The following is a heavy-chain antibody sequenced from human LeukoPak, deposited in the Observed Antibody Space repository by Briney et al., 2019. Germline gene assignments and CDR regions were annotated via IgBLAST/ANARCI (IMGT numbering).Heavy chain of an antibody. CDR3: ARDLSAGSYYTLFDY. V-gene: IGHV4-4*07. CDR2: IYTSGST. D-gene: IGHD3-10*01. Sequence: SETLSLTCTVSGGSISSYYWSWIRQPAGKGLEWIGRIYTSGSTNYNPSLKSRVTISVDTSKNQFSLKLSSVTAADTAVYYCARDLSAGSYYTLFDYWGQGTLVTVSS. CDR1: GGSISSYY. J-gene: IGHJ4*02.